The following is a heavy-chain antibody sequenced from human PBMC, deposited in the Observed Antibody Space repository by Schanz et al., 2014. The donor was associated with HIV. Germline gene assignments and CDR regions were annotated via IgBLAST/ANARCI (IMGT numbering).Heavy chain of an antibody. D-gene: IGHD2-21*02. Sequence: QVQLQQWGAGLLKPSETLSLTCAVYGGSFRGYYWTWIRQFPGMGLEWIGKVRHTGGTNYNPSLRSGVPMSVDPSKNQFSLNLTSVTAADTAVYFCARGDFGGNSVDYWGHGNLVTVSS. CDR2: VRHTGGT. CDR1: GGSFRGYY. J-gene: IGHJ4*01. CDR3: ARGDFGGNSVDY. V-gene: IGHV4-34*01.